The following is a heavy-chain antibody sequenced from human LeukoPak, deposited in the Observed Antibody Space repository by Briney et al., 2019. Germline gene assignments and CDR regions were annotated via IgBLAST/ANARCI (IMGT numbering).Heavy chain of an antibody. CDR1: GFTFSSFW. CDR2: IKQDGSEK. CDR3: ARARVGYFYYYMDV. V-gene: IGHV3-7*01. Sequence: GGSLGLSCAASGFTFSSFWMSWVRQAPGKGLQWVGSIKQDGSEKNYVDSVKGRLTISRDNAKNSLFLQMNSLRVEDTAVYYCARARVGYFYYYMDVWGKGTTVTVSS. J-gene: IGHJ6*03. D-gene: IGHD3-3*01.